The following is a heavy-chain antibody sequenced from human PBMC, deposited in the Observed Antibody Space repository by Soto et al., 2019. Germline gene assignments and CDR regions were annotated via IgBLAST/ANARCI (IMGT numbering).Heavy chain of an antibody. D-gene: IGHD3-10*01. CDR2: IYYSGST. CDR3: ARDLPYGSNY. CDR1: GGSISSYY. J-gene: IGHJ4*02. V-gene: IGHV4-59*01. Sequence: TLETLSLTCTVSGGSISSYYWSWIRQPPGKGLEWIGYIYYSGSTNYNPSLKSRVTISVDTSKNQFSLKLSSVTAADTAVYYCARDLPYGSNYWGQGTLVTVSS.